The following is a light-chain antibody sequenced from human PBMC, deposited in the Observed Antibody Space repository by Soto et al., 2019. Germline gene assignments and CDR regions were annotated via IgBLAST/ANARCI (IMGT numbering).Light chain of an antibody. CDR1: QSVSSY. CDR2: GAS. Sequence: EIVLTQSPATLSLSPGERATLSCRASQSVSSYLAWYQQKPGQPPRLLIYGASNRATGIPARFSGSGSGTDFTLTISSLEPEDFAVYYCQQRSNWPLTFGQGTRLEIK. V-gene: IGKV3-11*01. J-gene: IGKJ5*01. CDR3: QQRSNWPLT.